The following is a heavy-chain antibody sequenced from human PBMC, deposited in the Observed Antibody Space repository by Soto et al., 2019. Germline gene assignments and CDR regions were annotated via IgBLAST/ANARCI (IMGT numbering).Heavy chain of an antibody. CDR2: ISGSGGST. CDR3: ARSRIEYNWNARFDY. Sequence: PGGSLRLSCAASGFIFSNYVMSWVRQAPGKGLEWVSAISGSGGSTYYADSVKGRFTISRDNSKNTLYLQMNSLRAEDTAVYYSARSRIEYNWNARFDYWGQGTLVTVSS. J-gene: IGHJ4*02. V-gene: IGHV3-23*01. D-gene: IGHD1-1*01. CDR1: GFIFSNYV.